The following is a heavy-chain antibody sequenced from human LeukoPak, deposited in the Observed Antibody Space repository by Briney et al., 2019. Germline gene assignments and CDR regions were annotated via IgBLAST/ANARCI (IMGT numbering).Heavy chain of an antibody. D-gene: IGHD6-13*01. CDR2: INPNSGGT. CDR1: GYTFTGYY. CDR3: ARVQQQLFRPLDY. V-gene: IGHV1-2*02. Sequence: ASVKVSCKASGYTFTGYYMHWMRQAPGQGLEWMGWINPNSGGTNYAQKFQGRVTMTRDTSISTAYMELSRLRSDDTAVYYCARVQQQLFRPLDYWGQGTLVTVSS. J-gene: IGHJ4*02.